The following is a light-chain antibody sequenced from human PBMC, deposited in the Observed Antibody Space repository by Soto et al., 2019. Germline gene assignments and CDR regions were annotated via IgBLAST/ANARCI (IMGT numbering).Light chain of an antibody. CDR1: QSISSSY. V-gene: IGKV3-20*01. J-gene: IGKJ1*01. CDR3: LQYGSSPWT. Sequence: EIVLTQSPGTLSLSPGERATLSCRVSQSISSSYLAWYQQKPGQAPRLLIYAASSRATGIPDRFSGGGSGTDFTLTISRLEPEDFAVYYCLQYGSSPWTFGLGTKVEIK. CDR2: AAS.